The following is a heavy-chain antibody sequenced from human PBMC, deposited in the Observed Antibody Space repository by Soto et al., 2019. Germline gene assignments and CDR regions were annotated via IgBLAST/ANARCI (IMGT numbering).Heavy chain of an antibody. CDR2: ISGSGGST. CDR3: AKDQAMITFGGVIVSPEFDY. D-gene: IGHD3-16*02. V-gene: IGHV3-23*01. J-gene: IGHJ4*02. Sequence: EVQLLESGGGLVQPGGSLRLSCAASGFTFSSYAMSWVRQAPGKGLEWVSAISGSGGSTYYADSVKGRFTISRDNSKNTLYLQMNSLRAEDTAVYYCAKDQAMITFGGVIVSPEFDYCGQGTLVTVSS. CDR1: GFTFSSYA.